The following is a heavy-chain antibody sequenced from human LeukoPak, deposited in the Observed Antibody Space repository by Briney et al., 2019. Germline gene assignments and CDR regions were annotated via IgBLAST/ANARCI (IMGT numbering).Heavy chain of an antibody. J-gene: IGHJ3*02. CDR1: GFTVSSNY. CDR3: ARRAFNSHDAFDI. V-gene: IGHV3-66*01. CDR2: IYSGGST. Sequence: GGSLRLSCAASGFTVSSNYMSWVRQAPGKGLEWVSVIYSGGSTYYADSVKGRFTISRDNSKDTLYLQMNSLRAEDTAVYYCARRAFNSHDAFDIWGQGTMVTVSS. D-gene: IGHD3-3*02.